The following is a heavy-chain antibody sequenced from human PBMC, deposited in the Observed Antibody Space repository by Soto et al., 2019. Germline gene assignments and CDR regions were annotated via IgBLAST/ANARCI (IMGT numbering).Heavy chain of an antibody. Sequence: GASVKVSCTASVYTFTSYGISGVRQAPGQGLEWMGWISAYNGNTNYAQKLQGRVTMTTDTSTSTAYMELRSLRSDDTAVYYCAKDDPDAFDIWGQGTMVTVSS. J-gene: IGHJ3*02. CDR2: ISAYNGNT. CDR3: AKDDPDAFDI. CDR1: VYTFTSYG. V-gene: IGHV1-18*01.